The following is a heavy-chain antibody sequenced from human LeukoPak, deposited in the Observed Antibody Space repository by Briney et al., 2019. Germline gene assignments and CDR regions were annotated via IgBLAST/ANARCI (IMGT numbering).Heavy chain of an antibody. Sequence: PSETLSLTCTVSGYSISSGYYWGWIRQPPGKGLEWIGSIYHSGSTYYNPSLKSRVTISVDTSKNQFSLKLSSVTAADTAVYYCARGRFGEETFDYWGQGTLVTVSS. CDR3: ARGRFGEETFDY. V-gene: IGHV4-38-2*02. J-gene: IGHJ4*02. CDR2: IYHSGST. CDR1: GYSISSGYY. D-gene: IGHD3-10*01.